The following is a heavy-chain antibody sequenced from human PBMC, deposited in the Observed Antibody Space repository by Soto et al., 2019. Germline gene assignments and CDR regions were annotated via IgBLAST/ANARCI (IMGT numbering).Heavy chain of an antibody. J-gene: IGHJ3*02. CDR2: IYWDDDK. V-gene: IGHV2-5*02. CDR1: GFSLSTSGVG. CDR3: AHSGPAFDI. Sequence: QITLKESGPTLVKPTQTLTLTCTFSGFSLSTSGVGVGWIRQPPGKALEWLALIYWDDDKRYSPSLKSRLTSTKDTYKNQVVITMTNMDPVDTDTYYCAHSGPAFDIWGQGTMVTVSS.